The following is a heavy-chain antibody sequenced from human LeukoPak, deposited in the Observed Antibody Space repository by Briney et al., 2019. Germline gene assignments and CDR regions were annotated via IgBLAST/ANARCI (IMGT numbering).Heavy chain of an antibody. CDR1: GGSISSGSYY. V-gene: IGHV4-61*02. Sequence: SETLSLTCTVSGGSISSGSYYWSWIRQPAGKGLEWIGRIYTSGSTNYNPSLKSRVTISVDTSKNQFSLKLSSVTAADMAVYYCAREHGDYPDYWGQGTLVTVSS. D-gene: IGHD4-17*01. CDR2: IYTSGST. CDR3: AREHGDYPDY. J-gene: IGHJ4*02.